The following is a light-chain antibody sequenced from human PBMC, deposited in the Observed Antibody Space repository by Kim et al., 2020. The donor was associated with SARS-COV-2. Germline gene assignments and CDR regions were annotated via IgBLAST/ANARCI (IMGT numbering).Light chain of an antibody. CDR2: GAS. V-gene: IGKV3-15*01. CDR3: QQYNNWPMYT. CDR1: QSVSSN. J-gene: IGKJ2*01. Sequence: VSPGERATLSCRASQSVSSNLAWYQQKPGQAPRLLIYGASTRASGIPARFSGSGSGTEFTLTISSLQSEDFAVYYCQQYNNWPMYTFGQGTKLEI.